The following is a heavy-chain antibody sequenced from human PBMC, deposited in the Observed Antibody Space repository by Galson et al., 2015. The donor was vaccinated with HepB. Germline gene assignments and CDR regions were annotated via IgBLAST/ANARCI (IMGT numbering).Heavy chain of an antibody. J-gene: IGHJ5*02. Sequence: CAISGDSVSSNSAAWNWIRQSPSRGLEWLGRTYCRSKWYNDYAVSVKSRITINPDTSKNQFSLQLNSVTPEDTAVYYCARVALIAAAGTVWFDPWGQGTLVTVSS. CDR3: ARVALIAAAGTVWFDP. CDR1: GDSVSSNSAA. CDR2: TYCRSKWYN. V-gene: IGHV6-1*01. D-gene: IGHD6-13*01.